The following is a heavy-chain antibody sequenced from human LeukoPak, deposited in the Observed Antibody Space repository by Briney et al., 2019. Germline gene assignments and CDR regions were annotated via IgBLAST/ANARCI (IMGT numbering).Heavy chain of an antibody. D-gene: IGHD3-10*01. Sequence: SETLSLTCAVYGGSFSGYYWSWIRQPPGKGLEWIGEINHSGSTNYNPSLKSRVTISVDTSKNQFSLKLSSVTAADTAVYYCARGPFGSEGLYYYYDMDVRGRGTTVTVSS. CDR2: INHSGST. V-gene: IGHV4-34*01. J-gene: IGHJ6*02. CDR1: GGSFSGYY. CDR3: ARGPFGSEGLYYYYDMDV.